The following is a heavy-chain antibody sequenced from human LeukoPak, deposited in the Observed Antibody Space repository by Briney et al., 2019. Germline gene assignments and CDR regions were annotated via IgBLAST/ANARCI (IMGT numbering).Heavy chain of an antibody. CDR1: GYTFTGYY. V-gene: IGHV1-2*02. J-gene: IGHJ6*02. CDR2: INPNSGGT. Sequence: ASVKVSCKASGYTFTGYYMHWVRQAPGQGLEWMGWINPNSGGTNYAQKSQGRVTMTRDTSISTAYMELSRLRSDDTAVYYCARDYYDSSGRYYYGMDVWGQGTTVTVSS. D-gene: IGHD3-22*01. CDR3: ARDYYDSSGRYYYGMDV.